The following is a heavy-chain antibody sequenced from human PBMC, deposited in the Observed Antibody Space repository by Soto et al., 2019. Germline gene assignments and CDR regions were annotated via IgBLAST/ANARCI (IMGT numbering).Heavy chain of an antibody. V-gene: IGHV4-34*01. J-gene: IGHJ4*02. CDR2: VNYSGGRA. CDR1: GESLNTYV. Sequence: SETLSLTCAAYGESLNTYVWTWFRQPPGKGLEWIGEVNYSGGRAIYNPSLLSRVTISRDMSKDQFPLRLTSVTAEDTAVYYCGSGRHYTWTFGGRGVLVTVSS. CDR3: GSGRHYTWTF. D-gene: IGHD4-4*01.